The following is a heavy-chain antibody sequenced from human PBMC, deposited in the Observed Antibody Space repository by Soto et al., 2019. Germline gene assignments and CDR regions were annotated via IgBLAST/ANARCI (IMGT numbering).Heavy chain of an antibody. Sequence: QVQLVQSGAEVKKPGASVKISCKASGYTFTSYSLHWVRQAPGQRLEWMGWINPGNRNIKYSQTFQGRITITRDTSASTAYMELSSLRSEDTAVYYCARDSGSPWGPGTLVTVSS. CDR3: ARDSGSP. D-gene: IGHD3-10*01. V-gene: IGHV1-3*01. CDR2: INPGNRNI. J-gene: IGHJ5*02. CDR1: GYTFTSYS.